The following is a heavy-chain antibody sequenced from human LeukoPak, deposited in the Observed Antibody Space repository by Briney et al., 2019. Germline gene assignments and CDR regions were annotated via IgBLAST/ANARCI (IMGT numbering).Heavy chain of an antibody. CDR1: GFTFSIYA. CDR3: ARREYSHGYDY. CDR2: ISVSGGTT. D-gene: IGHD5-18*01. Sequence: GGSLRLSCAASGFTFSIYAMSWVRQAPGKGREGVSSISVSGGTTYYADSVEGRFTISRDNSKNTLYLQMNSLRAEDTAVYYCARREYSHGYDYWGQGTLVTVSS. J-gene: IGHJ4*02. V-gene: IGHV3-23*01.